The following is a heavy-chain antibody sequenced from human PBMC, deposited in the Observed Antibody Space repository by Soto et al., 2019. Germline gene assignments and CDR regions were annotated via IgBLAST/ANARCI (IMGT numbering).Heavy chain of an antibody. Sequence: EVQLVESGGGLVQPGGSLRLSCAASGFTFSSYSMNWVRQAPGKGLEWVSYISSSSSTIYYADSVKGRFTISRDNDKNSLYLQMNSLRDEDTAVYYCARGGSMYYYGSGSLNYFDYWGQGTLVTVSS. D-gene: IGHD3-10*01. CDR1: GFTFSSYS. CDR2: ISSSSSTI. CDR3: ARGGSMYYYGSGSLNYFDY. V-gene: IGHV3-48*02. J-gene: IGHJ4*02.